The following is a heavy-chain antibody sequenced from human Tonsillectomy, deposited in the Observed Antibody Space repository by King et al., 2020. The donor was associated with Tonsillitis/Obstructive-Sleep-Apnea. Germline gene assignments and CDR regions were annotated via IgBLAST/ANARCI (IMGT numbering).Heavy chain of an antibody. V-gene: IGHV3-7*04. CDR2: IKQDGSAK. J-gene: IGHJ4*02. D-gene: IGHD1-26*01. Sequence: VQLVESGGGLVQPGGALRLFCAASGFTFCRYWMEWVLQAPGKGLEWGANIKQDGSAKDLVDSVKGRFTISRDNAKNSLYLQMDSLRVEDTAVYYCARDALGASGYWGQGTLVTVSS. CDR3: ARDALGASGY. CDR1: GFTFCRYW.